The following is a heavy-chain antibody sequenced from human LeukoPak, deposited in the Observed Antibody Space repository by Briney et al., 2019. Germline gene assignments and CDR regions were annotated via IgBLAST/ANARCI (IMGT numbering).Heavy chain of an antibody. Sequence: GGSLRLSCAASGFTFSSYAMSWVRQAPGKGLVWVSAISGSGGSTYSADSVKGRLTISRDNSKNTLYLQMSSLRAEDTAVYYCAKAFSAYENWPPNWFDPWGQGTLVTVSS. J-gene: IGHJ5*02. V-gene: IGHV3-23*01. CDR3: AKAFSAYENWPPNWFDP. CDR2: ISGSGGST. CDR1: GFTFSSYA. D-gene: IGHD5-12*01.